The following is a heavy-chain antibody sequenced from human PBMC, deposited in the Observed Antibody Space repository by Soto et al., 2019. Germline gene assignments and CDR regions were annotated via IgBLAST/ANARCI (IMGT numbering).Heavy chain of an antibody. Sequence: PGGSLRLSCTASGFTFTSYAMNWVRQAPGKGLEWVSGISGSGERTHYAESVKGRITVSRDNLKKTVYLEMNSLRADDTAVYYCAKREGDGYTPAEYIQDWGQGTLVTVSS. CDR3: AKREGDGYTPAEYIQD. J-gene: IGHJ1*01. V-gene: IGHV3-23*01. CDR2: ISGSGERT. D-gene: IGHD5-12*01. CDR1: GFTFTSYA.